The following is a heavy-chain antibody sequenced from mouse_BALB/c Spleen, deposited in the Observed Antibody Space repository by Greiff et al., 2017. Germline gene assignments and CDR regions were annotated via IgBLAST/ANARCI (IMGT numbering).Heavy chain of an antibody. Sequence: EVQLQESGPELEKPGASVKISCKASGYSFTGYKMNWVKQSNGKSLVWIGNIEPYYGGTSYNQKFKGKATLTVDKSSSTAYMQLKGLTSEDSVVYYCARPYYGYDVSWFAYWGQGALVTVSA. CDR1: GYSFTGYK. V-gene: IGHV1-39*01. J-gene: IGHJ3*01. CDR3: ARPYYGYDVSWFAY. CDR2: IEPYYGGT. D-gene: IGHD2-9*01.